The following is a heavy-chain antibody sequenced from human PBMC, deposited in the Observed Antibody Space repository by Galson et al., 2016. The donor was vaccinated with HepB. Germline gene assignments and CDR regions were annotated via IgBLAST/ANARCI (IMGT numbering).Heavy chain of an antibody. V-gene: IGHV3-33*08. CDR1: GVTFSSDY. CDR3: ARKIKGVYFQAVDY. Sequence: SLRLSCAASGVTFSSDYMSWVRQAPGKGLEWVALIYYDGGNKYHADSVRGRFTISRDNSKNTLYLQMNSLRAEDTAVYYCARKIKGVYFQAVDYWGQGTLVTVSS. CDR2: IYYDGGNK. D-gene: IGHD2/OR15-2a*01. J-gene: IGHJ4*02.